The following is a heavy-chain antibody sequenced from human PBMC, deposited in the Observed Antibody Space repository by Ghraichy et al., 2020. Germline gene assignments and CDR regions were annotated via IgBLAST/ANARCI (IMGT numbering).Heavy chain of an antibody. Sequence: LSLTCAASGFTFDDYAMHWVRQAPGKGLEWVSLISWGGGSTSYADSVKGRFTISRDNSKNSLYLQMNSLRTEDTALYYCAKGLRYFDWSISLDWGQGTLVTVSS. CDR1: GFTFDDYA. D-gene: IGHD3-9*01. CDR3: AKGLRYFDWSISLD. CDR2: ISWGGGST. J-gene: IGHJ4*02. V-gene: IGHV3-43D*03.